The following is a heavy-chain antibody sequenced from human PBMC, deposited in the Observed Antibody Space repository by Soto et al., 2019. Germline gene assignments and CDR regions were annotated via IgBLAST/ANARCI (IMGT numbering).Heavy chain of an antibody. Sequence: PSETLSLTCAVSGGSISSNHWWTWVRQSPGKGLEWIGQIYHRGNTNYNPSLKSRVIMSIDKSKNELSLKLSSVTVADTAIYYCAKSIEGATRLWGQG. V-gene: IGHV4-4*02. D-gene: IGHD1-26*01. CDR2: IYHRGNT. CDR1: GGSISSNHW. J-gene: IGHJ4*02. CDR3: AKSIEGATRL.